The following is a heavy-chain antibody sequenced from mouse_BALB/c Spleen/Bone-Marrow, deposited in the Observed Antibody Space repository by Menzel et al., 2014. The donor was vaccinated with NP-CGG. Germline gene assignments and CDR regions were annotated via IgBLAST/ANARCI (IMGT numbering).Heavy chain of an antibody. Sequence: LVESGAELVRSGAPVKLSCTASGFKIKDYYMHWVQQRPEQGLEWIGWIDPENGDTEYAPKFQGKATMIADTSSNTAYLQLSRLTSEDTAVYYCNGEYGNCGYWGQGTPLTVPS. CDR2: IDPENGDT. J-gene: IGHJ2*01. CDR3: NGEYGNCGY. V-gene: IGHV14-4*02. CDR1: GFKIKDYY. D-gene: IGHD2-10*02.